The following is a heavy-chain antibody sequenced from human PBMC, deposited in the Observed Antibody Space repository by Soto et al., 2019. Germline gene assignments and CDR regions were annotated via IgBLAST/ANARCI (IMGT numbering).Heavy chain of an antibody. V-gene: IGHV6-1*01. CDR3: ASSERSGFEFDY. CDR1: GDSVSSNSAA. D-gene: IGHD3-22*01. CDR2: TSYRSKWYN. J-gene: IGHJ4*02. Sequence: PSQTLSLTCDISGDSVSSNSAAWNWIRQSPSRGLEWLGRTSYRSKWYNDYAVSVKSRITINPDTSKNQFSLQLNSVTPEDTALYCCASSERSGFEFDYWGQGSLVRVSS.